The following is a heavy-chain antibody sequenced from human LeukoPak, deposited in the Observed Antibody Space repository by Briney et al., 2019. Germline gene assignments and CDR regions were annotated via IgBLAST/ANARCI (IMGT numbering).Heavy chain of an antibody. V-gene: IGHV4-59*01. Sequence: SETLSLTCTVSGGSISSYYWSWIRQPPGKGLEWIGSIYYSGSTHYNPSLKSRVTISVDTSKKQFSLKLSSVTAVDTAVYHCARGPSLFDYWGQGTLVTVSS. CDR2: IYYSGST. J-gene: IGHJ4*02. CDR3: ARGPSLFDY. CDR1: GGSISSYY.